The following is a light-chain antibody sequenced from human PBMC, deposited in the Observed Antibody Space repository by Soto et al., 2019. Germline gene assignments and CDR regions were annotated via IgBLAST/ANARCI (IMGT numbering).Light chain of an antibody. CDR2: DSS. V-gene: IGKV3-20*01. Sequence: EIVLTQSPGTLSLSPGERATLSCRASQSVSSNSLAWYQQKPGQAPRLLIYDSSSRATGIPDRFSGSGSGTDFTLTISRLEPEDFAVYYCRQYGSSPWTFGQGTKVEIK. J-gene: IGKJ1*01. CDR1: QSVSSNS. CDR3: RQYGSSPWT.